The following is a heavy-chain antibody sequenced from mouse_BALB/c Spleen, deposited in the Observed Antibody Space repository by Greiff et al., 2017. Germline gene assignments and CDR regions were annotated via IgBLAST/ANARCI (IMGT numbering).Heavy chain of an antibody. Sequence: QVQLQQPGAVLVKPGASVKLSCKASGYTFTSYWMHWVKQRPGQGLEWIGEINPSNGRTNYNEKFKSKATLTVDKSSSTAYMQLSSLTSEDSAIYYCARVYDYDGGFAYWGQGTLVTVSA. D-gene: IGHD2-4*01. CDR1: GYTFTSYW. CDR3: ARVYDYDGGFAY. V-gene: IGHV1S81*02. J-gene: IGHJ3*01. CDR2: INPSNGRT.